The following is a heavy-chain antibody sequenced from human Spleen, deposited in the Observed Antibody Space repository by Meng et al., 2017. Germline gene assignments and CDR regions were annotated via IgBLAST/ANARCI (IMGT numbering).Heavy chain of an antibody. CDR1: GGSISSSNW. Sequence: QVQLQESGPGLVKPSGTLSLTCAVSGGSISSSNWWSWVRQPPGKGLEWIGEIYHSGSTNYNPSLKSRVTISVDKSKNQFSLKLSSVTAADTAVYYCARNSHCSSTSCYGPYYYYGMDVWGQGTTVTVSS. CDR2: IYHSGST. V-gene: IGHV4-4*02. CDR3: ARNSHCSSTSCYGPYYYYGMDV. D-gene: IGHD2-2*01. J-gene: IGHJ6*02.